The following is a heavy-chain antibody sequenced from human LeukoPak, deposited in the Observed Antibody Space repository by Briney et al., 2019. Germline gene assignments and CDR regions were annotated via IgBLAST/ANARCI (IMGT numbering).Heavy chain of an antibody. CDR3: ARGYFYDSSGYYGNLDY. J-gene: IGHJ4*02. Sequence: GGSLRLSCAASGFTFDEYGMNWVRQAPGKGLEGVSGINWNGGSTGYADAVKGRFTIHRDNAKKSLYLQMHSLRAEDTALYYCARGYFYDSSGYYGNLDYWGQGTLVTVSS. V-gene: IGHV3-20*04. D-gene: IGHD3-22*01. CDR1: GFTFDEYG. CDR2: INWNGGST.